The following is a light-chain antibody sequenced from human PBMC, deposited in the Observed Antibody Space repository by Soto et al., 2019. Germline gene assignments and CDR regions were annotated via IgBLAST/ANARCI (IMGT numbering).Light chain of an antibody. CDR1: QTMTRAY. CDR2: AAS. V-gene: IGKV3-20*01. CDR3: HQYLSPPQT. Sequence: EIVLMQSPGTLSLSPGERATLSCRASQTMTRAYVAWYQQKPGQAPRLLIYAASYRATGISDKFSGSGSGTDFILTISRLEPEDSAVYYCHQYLSPPQTFGQGTKVEIK. J-gene: IGKJ2*01.